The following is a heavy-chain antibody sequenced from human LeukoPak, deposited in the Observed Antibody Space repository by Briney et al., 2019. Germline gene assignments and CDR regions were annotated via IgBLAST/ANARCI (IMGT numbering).Heavy chain of an antibody. J-gene: IGHJ4*02. D-gene: IGHD6-19*01. V-gene: IGHV3-7*01. Sequence: GGSLRLSCAGSGFIFSDYWMNWVRQAPGKGLEWVANINQDGGEKFHVDSVKGRFTISRDNAKTTLYLQMDSLRVEDTAVYYCARDGLVAGTGRLTFDYWGQGTLVTVSS. CDR2: INQDGGEK. CDR3: ARDGLVAGTGRLTFDY. CDR1: GFIFSDYW.